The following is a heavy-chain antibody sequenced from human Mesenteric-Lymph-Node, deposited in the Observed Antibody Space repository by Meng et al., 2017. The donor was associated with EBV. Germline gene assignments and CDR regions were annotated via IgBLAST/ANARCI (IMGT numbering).Heavy chain of an antibody. CDR3: ARDDYSSSWYWIDP. V-gene: IGHV1-18*01. CDR1: GYTFTSYG. Sequence: VQLVDAGAEGKKPGASVKVSCKASGYTFTSYGITWVRQAPGQGLEWMGWISAYNGNTNYAQKLQGRVTMTTDTSTSTAYMELRSLRSDDTAVYYCARDDYSSSWYWIDPWGQGTLVTVSS. D-gene: IGHD6-13*01. J-gene: IGHJ5*02. CDR2: ISAYNGNT.